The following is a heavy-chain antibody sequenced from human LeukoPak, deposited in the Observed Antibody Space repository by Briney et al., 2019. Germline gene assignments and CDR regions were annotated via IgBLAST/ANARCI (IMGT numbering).Heavy chain of an antibody. CDR2: IRYDGSNK. D-gene: IGHD5-24*01. CDR3: AKDRERWLQSYFDN. J-gene: IGHJ4*02. CDR1: GFTFSSYG. V-gene: IGHV3-30*02. Sequence: GGSLRLSCAASGFTFSSYGMHWVRQAPGKGLEWVAFIRYDGSNKYYADSVKGRFTISRDNSKNTLYLQMNSLRAEDTAVYYCAKDRERWLQSYFDNWGQGTLVTVSS.